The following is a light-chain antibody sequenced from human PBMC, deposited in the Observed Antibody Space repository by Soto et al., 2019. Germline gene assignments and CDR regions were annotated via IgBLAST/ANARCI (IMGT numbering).Light chain of an antibody. CDR2: DAS. CDR1: QSVTRN. V-gene: IGKV3-15*01. J-gene: IGKJ2*01. Sequence: EIVMTQSPATLSVSPGARATLSCRASQSVTRNVAWYQQKPGQAPRLLIYDASTRATGIPARFSGSESGTEFTLTISSLQSEDFAVYYCQQYNDWPPYTFGQGTKLEIK. CDR3: QQYNDWPPYT.